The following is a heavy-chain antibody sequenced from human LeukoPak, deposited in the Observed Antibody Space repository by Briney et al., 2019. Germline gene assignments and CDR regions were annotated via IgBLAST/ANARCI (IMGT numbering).Heavy chain of an antibody. Sequence: GGSLRLSCAASGFTFSTYAMHWVRQTPGKGLEYVSAISTNGGGTYYANSVKGRFTISRDNSKNTLYLQMGSLRAEDTAVYYCARMGIAAVGAYYFDYWGQGTLVAVSS. J-gene: IGHJ4*02. V-gene: IGHV3-64*01. CDR2: ISTNGGGT. CDR3: ARMGIAAVGAYYFDY. D-gene: IGHD6-13*01. CDR1: GFTFSTYA.